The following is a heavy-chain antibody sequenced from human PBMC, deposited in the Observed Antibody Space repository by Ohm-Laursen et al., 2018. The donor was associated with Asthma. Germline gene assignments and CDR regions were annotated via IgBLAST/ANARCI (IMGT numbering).Heavy chain of an antibody. CDR3: AKDTAIGELLPDAFDI. V-gene: IGHV3-30-3*01. CDR1: GFTFSSYA. Sequence: SLRLSYAASGFTFSSYAMHWVRQAPGKGLEWVAVISYDGSNKYYADSVKGRFTISRDNSKNTLYLQMNSLRAEDAAVYYCAKDTAIGELLPDAFDIWGQGTMVTVSS. D-gene: IGHD1-26*01. J-gene: IGHJ3*02. CDR2: ISYDGSNK.